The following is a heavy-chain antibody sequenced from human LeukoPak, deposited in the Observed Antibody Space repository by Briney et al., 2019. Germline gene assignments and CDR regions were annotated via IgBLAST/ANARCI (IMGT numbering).Heavy chain of an antibody. D-gene: IGHD2-15*01. CDR1: GYTFSGYY. CDR3: ARHVAGHSVYFDN. Sequence: GASVKVSCKASGYTFSGYYIHWVRQAPGQGLEWLGWINPNSGGTKYAQKFQGRVTMTRDTSISTAHMELNRLTSEDTAVYYCARHVAGHSVYFDNWGQGTLVSVSS. J-gene: IGHJ4*02. V-gene: IGHV1-2*02. CDR2: INPNSGGT.